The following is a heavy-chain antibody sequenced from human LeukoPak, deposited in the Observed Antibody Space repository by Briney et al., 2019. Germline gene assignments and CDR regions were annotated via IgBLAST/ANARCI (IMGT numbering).Heavy chain of an antibody. CDR2: IYHSGST. Sequence: PSETLSLTCAVSGYSISSGYYWGWIRQPPGKGLEWIGSIYHSGSTYYNPSLKSRVTISVDTSKNQFSLKLSSVTAADTAVYYCARVGGYYGSDYWGQGTLVTVSS. CDR3: ARVGGYYGSDY. CDR1: GYSISSGYY. D-gene: IGHD3-10*01. J-gene: IGHJ4*02. V-gene: IGHV4-38-2*01.